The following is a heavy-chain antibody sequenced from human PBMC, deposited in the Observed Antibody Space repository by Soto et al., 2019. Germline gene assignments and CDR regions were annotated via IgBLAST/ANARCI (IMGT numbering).Heavy chain of an antibody. D-gene: IGHD5-12*01. CDR2: IFWDDDK. J-gene: IGHJ4*02. V-gene: IGHV2-5*02. CDR1: GFSLTTRGVA. Sequence: QITLKESGPALVRPTQTLTLTCSFSGFSLTTRGVAVGWIRQPPGKALEWLALIFWDDDKWYSPSLRSRLTIPEDTSNNQVVLTMTNMDPVDTATYYCAHRSRGYAYYFDQWGQGTLVTVSS. CDR3: AHRSRGYAYYFDQ.